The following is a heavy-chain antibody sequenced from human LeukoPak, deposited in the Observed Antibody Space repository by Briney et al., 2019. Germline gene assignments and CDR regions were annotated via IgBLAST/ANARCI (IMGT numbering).Heavy chain of an antibody. D-gene: IGHD6-13*01. Sequence: GGSLRLSCAASGFTFSSYSMNWVRQAPGKGLEWVSYISSSSSTIYYADSVRGRFTISRDNAKNSLYLQMNSLRDEDTAVYYCARGLAAVPNWFDPWGQGTLVTVSS. CDR2: ISSSSSTI. CDR1: GFTFSSYS. J-gene: IGHJ5*02. V-gene: IGHV3-48*02. CDR3: ARGLAAVPNWFDP.